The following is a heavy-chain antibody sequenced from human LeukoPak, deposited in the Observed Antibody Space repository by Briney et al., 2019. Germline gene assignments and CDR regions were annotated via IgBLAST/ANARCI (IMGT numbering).Heavy chain of an antibody. D-gene: IGHD3-10*01. J-gene: IGHJ6*03. CDR3: ARDTRGYYYYMDV. V-gene: IGHV4-39*07. CDR2: IYYSGST. CDR1: GGSISSSSYY. Sequence: SETLSLTCTVSGGSISSSSYYWGWIRQPPGKGLEWIGSIYYSGSTYYNPSLKTRVTISVDTSKNQFSLKLRSATAPDTPVDYCARDTRGYYYYMDVWGKGTPVTVSS.